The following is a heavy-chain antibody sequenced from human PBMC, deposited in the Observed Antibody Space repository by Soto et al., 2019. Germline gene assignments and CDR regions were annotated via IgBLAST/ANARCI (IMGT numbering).Heavy chain of an antibody. J-gene: IGHJ1*01. V-gene: IGHV3-9*01. CDR2: MSWNAGYI. Sequence: GGSLRLSCAASGCTFDDYGMHWGRQAPGKGLEWVSGMSWNAGYISYASSVKGRFTISRDNAKKSLYLQMNSLRPEDTAFYYCAKAHDYGDHELFQHWGQRTRVPVSA. CDR1: GCTFDDYG. CDR3: AKAHDYGDHELFQH. D-gene: IGHD4-17*01.